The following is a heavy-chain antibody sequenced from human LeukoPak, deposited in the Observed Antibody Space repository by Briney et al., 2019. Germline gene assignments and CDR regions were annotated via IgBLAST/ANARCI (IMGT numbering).Heavy chain of an antibody. CDR3: ARPVAGVYYFDY. D-gene: IGHD6-19*01. CDR2: IYYSGST. V-gene: IGHV4-39*01. CDR1: GGSISSSSYY. Sequence: SETLSLTCTISGGSISSSSYYWGWIRQPPGKGLEWIGSIYYSGSTYYNPSLKSRVTISVDTSKNQFSLKLSSVTAADTAVYYCARPVAGVYYFDYWGQGTLVTVS. J-gene: IGHJ4*02.